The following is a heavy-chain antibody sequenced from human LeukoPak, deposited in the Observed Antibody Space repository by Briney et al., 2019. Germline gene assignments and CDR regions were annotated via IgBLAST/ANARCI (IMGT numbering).Heavy chain of an antibody. V-gene: IGHV4-38-2*01. J-gene: IGHJ6*03. CDR1: GYSISSGYY. Sequence: SETLSLTCAVSGYSISSGYYWVWIRQPPGKGLEWIGSIYHSGSTYYNPSLKSRVTISVDTSKNQFSLKLSSVTAADTAVYYCARHPGAQKVVPAALYYMDVWGKGTTVTVSS. CDR3: ARHPGAQKVVPAALYYMDV. D-gene: IGHD2-2*01. CDR2: IYHSGST.